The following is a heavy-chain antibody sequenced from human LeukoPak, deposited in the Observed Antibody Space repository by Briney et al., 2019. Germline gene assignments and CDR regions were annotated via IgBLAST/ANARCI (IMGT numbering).Heavy chain of an antibody. CDR1: GFTLKNAW. CDR2: IYSGGST. J-gene: IGHJ5*02. Sequence: GGSLRLSCVASGFTLKNAWMSWVRQAPGKGLEWVSVIYSGGSTYYADSVKGRFTIYRDNSKNTVYLQMNSLRAEDTAVYYCARHVFSSWGQGTLVTVSS. CDR3: ARHVFSS. V-gene: IGHV3-66*04.